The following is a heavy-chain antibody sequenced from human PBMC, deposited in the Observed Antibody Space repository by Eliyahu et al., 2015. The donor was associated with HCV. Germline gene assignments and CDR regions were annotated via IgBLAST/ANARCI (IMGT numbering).Heavy chain of an antibody. V-gene: IGHV4-61*02. J-gene: IGHJ4*02. CDR1: GGSISSGSYY. CDR2: IYTSGST. CDR3: ARALYDSSGYYPRFDY. D-gene: IGHD3-22*01. Sequence: QVQLQESGPGLVKPSQTLSLTCTVXGGSISSGSYYWSWIRQPAGKGLEWIGRIYTSGSTNYHPSLKSRVTISVDTSKNQFSLKLSSVTAADTAVYYCARALYDSSGYYPRFDYWGQGTLVTVSS.